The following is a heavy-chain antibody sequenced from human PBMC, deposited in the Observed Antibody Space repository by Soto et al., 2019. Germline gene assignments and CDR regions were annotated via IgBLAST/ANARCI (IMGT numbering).Heavy chain of an antibody. CDR3: ATPSPSGPFYKFYTDV. J-gene: IGHJ6*03. CDR1: GYTFTRYV. Sequence: GASVKVSCKASGYTFTRYVISWVRQAPGQGLEWMGWISAYNGNTNYAQKLQGRVTITTDTSTSTAYMELRSLRPEDTAVYYCATPSPSGPFYKFYTDVWGKGTTVTVFS. V-gene: IGHV1-18*01. CDR2: ISAYNGNT. D-gene: IGHD2-15*01.